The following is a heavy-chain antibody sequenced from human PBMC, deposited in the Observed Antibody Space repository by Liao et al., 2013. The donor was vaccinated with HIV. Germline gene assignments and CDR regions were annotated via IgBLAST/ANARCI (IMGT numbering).Heavy chain of an antibody. CDR3: ARVKRYNSGWNGGEFDS. CDR2: LQHRGSP. Sequence: QVQLQESGPGLVKPSQTLSLTCTVSGDSISSGSHYWSWIRQPPGKGLEWIGYLQHRGSPTYTPSLRRRVAISVDTSKNRFSLNLDSVTAADTAIYYCARVKRYNSGWNGGEFDSWGQGTLVTVSS. CDR1: GDSISSGSHY. D-gene: IGHD6-19*01. J-gene: IGHJ4*02. V-gene: IGHV4-61*01.